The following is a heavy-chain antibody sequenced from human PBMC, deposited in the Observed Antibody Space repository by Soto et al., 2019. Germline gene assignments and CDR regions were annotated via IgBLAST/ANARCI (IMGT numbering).Heavy chain of an antibody. D-gene: IGHD2-15*01. CDR3: AKDRRAGGNSAFYFDF. Sequence: PGGSLRLSCAASGFKFSNYAMRWVRQAPGKGLEWVSLISATGGGTYYADSVTGRFTISRDNSHNTLYLQVQSLTAEDTDVYYCAKDRRAGGNSAFYFDFWGQGAQVTVSS. CDR2: ISATGGGT. V-gene: IGHV3-23*01. J-gene: IGHJ4*02. CDR1: GFKFSNYA.